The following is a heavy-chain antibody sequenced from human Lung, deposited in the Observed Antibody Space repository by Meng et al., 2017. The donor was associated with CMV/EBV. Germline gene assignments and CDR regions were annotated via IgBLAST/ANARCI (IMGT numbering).Heavy chain of an antibody. V-gene: IGHV3-15*01. CDR2: IKPTTEHETI. D-gene: IGHD1-1*01. CDR3: TTVNWNYYDY. Sequence: LXLTXAGSGFTISNAKISWVRQAPGKGLEWVARIKPTTEHETIDYAAPVEGRFTISRDDSRNTVYLQMNSLKSEDTAVYFCTTVNWNYYDYWGQGTVVTVSS. CDR1: GFTISNAK. J-gene: IGHJ4*02.